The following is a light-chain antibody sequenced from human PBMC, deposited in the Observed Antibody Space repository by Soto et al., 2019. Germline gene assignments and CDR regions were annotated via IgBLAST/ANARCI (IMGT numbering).Light chain of an antibody. J-gene: IGLJ2*01. CDR2: EVS. CDR1: SSDVGRYKF. V-gene: IGLV2-14*01. CDR3: SSSTSTSTLMI. Sequence: QSALTQPASVSGSPGQSITISCTGTSSDVGRYKFVSWYQQYPGKAPRLMMYEVSNRPSGVSNRFSGSKSSNTASLTISGLQTEDEAIYYCSSSTSTSTLMIFGGGTKLTVL.